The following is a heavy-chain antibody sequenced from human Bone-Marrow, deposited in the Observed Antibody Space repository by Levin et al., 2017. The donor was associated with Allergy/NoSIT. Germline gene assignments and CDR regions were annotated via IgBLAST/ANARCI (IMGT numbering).Heavy chain of an antibody. V-gene: IGHV1-46*01. CDR2: INPSGDGT. CDR1: GYPFSKYY. CDR3: AKDSNCGWFSCDY. Sequence: ASVKVSCKATGYPFSKYYMHWVRQAPGQGLEWMGLINPSGDGTVYAEKFQGRVTMTRDTSTSTLYMDLTSLRSEDTAVYYCAKDSNCGWFSCDYWGQGTLGTVPP. D-gene: IGHD3-10*01. J-gene: IGHJ4*02.